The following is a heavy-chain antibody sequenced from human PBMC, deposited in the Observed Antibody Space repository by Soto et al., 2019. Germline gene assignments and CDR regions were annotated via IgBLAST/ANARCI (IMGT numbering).Heavy chain of an antibody. D-gene: IGHD1-1*01. CDR3: ARKRNGYTPVDY. J-gene: IGHJ4*02. Sequence: PSETLSLTCTVSGGSISSYYWSWIRQPPGKGLEWIGYIYYSGSTNYNPSLKSRVTISVDTSKNQFSLKLSSVTAADTAVYYCARKRNGYTPVDYWGQGTLVTVPS. V-gene: IGHV4-59*01. CDR2: IYYSGST. CDR1: GGSISSYY.